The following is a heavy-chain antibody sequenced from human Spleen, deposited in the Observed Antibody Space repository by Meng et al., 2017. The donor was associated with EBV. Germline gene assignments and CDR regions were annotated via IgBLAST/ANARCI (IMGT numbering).Heavy chain of an antibody. CDR1: GGSICSSSDF. CDR2: FYYNMTT. D-gene: IGHD1-1*01. Sequence: QLQPRGAGLGLVTPSETLSLTCTGSGGSICSSSDFGAWIRQPPGKGLEWIGSFYYNMTTYHNPSLKSRITISVDTSKNQLSLKLSSVTAADTAVYFCARNSDWNDFDSWGQGTLVTVSS. V-gene: IGHV4-39*01. J-gene: IGHJ4*02. CDR3: ARNSDWNDFDS.